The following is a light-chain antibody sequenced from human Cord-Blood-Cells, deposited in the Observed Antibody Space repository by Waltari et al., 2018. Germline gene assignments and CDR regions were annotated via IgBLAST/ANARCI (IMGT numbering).Light chain of an antibody. V-gene: IGKV3-20*01. CDR1: QSVSSSY. J-gene: IGKJ1*01. CDR2: GAS. Sequence: IVLKQSPGPMSLSPGERATLPCRASQSVSSSYLAWYQQKPGQAPRLLIYGASSRATGIPDRFSGSGSGTDFTLTISRLEPEDFAVYYCQQYGSSRWTFGQGTKVEIK. CDR3: QQYGSSRWT.